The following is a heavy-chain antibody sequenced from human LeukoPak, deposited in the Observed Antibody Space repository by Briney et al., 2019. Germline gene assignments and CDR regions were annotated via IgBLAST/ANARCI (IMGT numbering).Heavy chain of an antibody. CDR1: GGSISSYY. D-gene: IGHD5-18*01. V-gene: IGHV4-59*08. J-gene: IGHJ4*02. CDR2: IYYSGST. Sequence: SETLSLTCTVSGGSISSYYWSWIRQPPGKGLEWIGYIYYSGSTNYNPSLKSRVTISVDTSKNQFSLQLSSVTAADTAVYYCASFYSYAYFDYWGQGTLVTVSS. CDR3: ASFYSYAYFDY.